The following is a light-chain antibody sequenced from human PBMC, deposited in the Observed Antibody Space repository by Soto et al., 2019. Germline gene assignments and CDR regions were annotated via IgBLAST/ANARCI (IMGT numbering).Light chain of an antibody. CDR1: QSVLYRSNNKNY. J-gene: IGKJ1*01. CDR3: QQYFSNLEWT. CDR2: WAS. Sequence: DIVMTQSPDSLAVSLGERATINCKSSQSVLYRSNNKNYLAWYQQKPGQPPKLLIYWASTRESGVPDRFSGRGSGTDFTLTISSLQAEDVAVYYCQQYFSNLEWTFGQGPKVEIK. V-gene: IGKV4-1*01.